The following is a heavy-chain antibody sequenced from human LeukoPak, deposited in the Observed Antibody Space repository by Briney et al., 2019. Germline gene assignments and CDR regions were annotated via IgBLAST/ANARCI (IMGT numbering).Heavy chain of an antibody. V-gene: IGHV3-21*01. J-gene: IGHJ4*02. Sequence: GGSLRLSCAASGFTFSSYSMNWVRQAPGKGLEWVSSISSSSSYIYYADSVKGRFTISRDNAKNSLYLQMNSLRAEDTAVYYCARDPGDRTAMETAPAFFDYWGQGTLVTVSS. D-gene: IGHD5-18*01. CDR1: GFTFSSYS. CDR3: ARDPGDRTAMETAPAFFDY. CDR2: ISSSSSYI.